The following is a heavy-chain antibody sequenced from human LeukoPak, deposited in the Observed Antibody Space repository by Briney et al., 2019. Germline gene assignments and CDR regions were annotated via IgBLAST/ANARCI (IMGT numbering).Heavy chain of an antibody. V-gene: IGHV3-30*01. J-gene: IGHJ4*02. CDR2: ISYDGTNK. D-gene: IGHD5-18*01. CDR3: ARDRGYSYSTHFDY. Sequence: GGSLRLSCAASGFTFSSYATHWVRQAPGKGLEWVALISYDGTNKYYADSVKGRFTISRDNSKNTLYLQMNSLRAEDTAVYYCARDRGYSYSTHFDYWGQGTLVTVSS. CDR1: GFTFSSYA.